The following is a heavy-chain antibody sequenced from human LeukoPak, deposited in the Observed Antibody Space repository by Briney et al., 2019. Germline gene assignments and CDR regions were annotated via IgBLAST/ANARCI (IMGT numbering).Heavy chain of an antibody. Sequence: SETLSLTCTVSGGSLSNYYWSCIRQPAGKGLEWIGRIYTSGSNNYNPSLKSRVTLSVDTYKNQFSLKLTSVTAADTAVYYCERDLWETTRGYSIDYWGQGILVTVSS. CDR1: GGSLSNYY. D-gene: IGHD4-23*01. V-gene: IGHV4-4*07. CDR3: ERDLWETTRGYSIDY. CDR2: IYTSGSN. J-gene: IGHJ4*02.